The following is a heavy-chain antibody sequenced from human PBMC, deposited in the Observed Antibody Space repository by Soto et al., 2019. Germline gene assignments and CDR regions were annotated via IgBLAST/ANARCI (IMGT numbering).Heavy chain of an antibody. D-gene: IGHD5-18*01. CDR1: GFTFSSYA. Sequence: PGGSLRLSCAASGFTFSSYAMHWVRQAPGKGLEWVAVISYDGSNKYYADSVKGRFTISRDNSKNTLYLQMNSLGAEDTAVYYCAREDTAMDSFDYWGQGTLVTVSS. CDR3: AREDTAMDSFDY. V-gene: IGHV3-30-3*01. CDR2: ISYDGSNK. J-gene: IGHJ4*02.